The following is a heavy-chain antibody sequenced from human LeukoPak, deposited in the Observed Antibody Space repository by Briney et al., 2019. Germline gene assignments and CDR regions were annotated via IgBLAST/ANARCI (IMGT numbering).Heavy chain of an antibody. CDR1: GFTLNNYN. CDR2: ISTHSSTI. J-gene: IGHJ5*02. Sequence: GGSLRLSCAASGFTLNNYNMIWVRQAPGKGLEWVSYISTHSSTIYYADSVKGRFTISRDNAKNSLYLQMNSLIAEDTAVYYCARVSGWIWFDPWGQGTLVTVSS. V-gene: IGHV3-48*01. D-gene: IGHD6-19*01. CDR3: ARVSGWIWFDP.